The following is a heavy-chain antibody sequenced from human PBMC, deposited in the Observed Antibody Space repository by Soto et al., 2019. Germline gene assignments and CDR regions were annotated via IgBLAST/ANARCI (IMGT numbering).Heavy chain of an antibody. J-gene: IGHJ6*02. D-gene: IGHD3-9*01. Sequence: SETLSLTCSVSGGSIRDYFWTWIRQPPGKGLEWIGYISSSGTINYNSSLKSRVTISLDKSRNHFSLKLSSVTAADTAVYFCARDRKLVIPGNYYYYGMDVWGQGTTVTVSS. CDR3: ARDRKLVIPGNYYYYGMDV. CDR1: GGSIRDYF. CDR2: ISSSGTI. V-gene: IGHV4-59*01.